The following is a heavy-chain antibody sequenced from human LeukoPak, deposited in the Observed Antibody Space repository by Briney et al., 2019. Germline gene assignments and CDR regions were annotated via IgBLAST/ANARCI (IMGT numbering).Heavy chain of an antibody. CDR3: ARDNWTDY. D-gene: IGHD3/OR15-3a*01. J-gene: IGHJ4*02. CDR1: GFTFSTYW. CDR2: IKEDGSGT. V-gene: IGHV3-7*01. Sequence: GGSLRLSCAASGFTFSTYWMTWVRQAPGEGLEWVANIKEDGSGTYYVDSVKGRFTFSRDNAKNSLYLQMNNLRVEDTAVYYCARDNWTDYWGQGTLVTVSS.